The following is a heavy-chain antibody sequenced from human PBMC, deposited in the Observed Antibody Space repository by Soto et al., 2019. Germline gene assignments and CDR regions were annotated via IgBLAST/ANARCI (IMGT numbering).Heavy chain of an antibody. CDR3: ARSVEGHFDY. V-gene: IGHV3-48*02. D-gene: IGHD6-19*01. J-gene: IGHJ4*02. CDR1: GCTFLIYS. Sequence: EVQLGEYGGGLVQPLGSLRLSCASSGCTFLIYSMNWVGQATGKGLEWVSYITSDRKTIHYADSVKGRFTIFRDSAKNSLYLQMHSLRDEDTAVYYCARSVEGHFDYWGQGTLVTVSS. CDR2: ITSDRKTI.